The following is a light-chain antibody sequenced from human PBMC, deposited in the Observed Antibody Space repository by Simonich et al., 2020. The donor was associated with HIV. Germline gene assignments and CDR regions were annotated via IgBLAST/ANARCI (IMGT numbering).Light chain of an antibody. CDR1: QSVFYSSNNKNY. V-gene: IGKV4-1*01. CDR2: WAS. CDR3: QQYYGTPLT. Sequence: DIVMTQSPDSLAVSLGERATINCKSSQSVFYSSNNKNYLAWYQQKPRQPPKLLIYWASARESGVPDRVSGSGSGTDFTLTISSLQVEDVAVYYCQQYYGTPLTFGGGTRVEIK. J-gene: IGKJ4*01.